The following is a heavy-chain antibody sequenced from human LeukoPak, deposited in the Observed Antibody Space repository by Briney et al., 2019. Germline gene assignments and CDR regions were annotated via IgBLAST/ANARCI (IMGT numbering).Heavy chain of an antibody. CDR3: ATVPPTYTYVCGSYRLRGHSLDN. CDR1: GFTFSSYA. D-gene: IGHD3-16*02. V-gene: IGHV3-23*01. Sequence: GGSLRLSCAASGFTFSSYAMSWGRQAPGKGLEWGSAISGSGGSTYYADSVKGRFTITRDNSKHTLYLQMTSLTAEDTAAHYCATVPPTYTYVCGSYRLRGHSLDNWGQGTLVTVSS. CDR2: ISGSGGST. J-gene: IGHJ4*02.